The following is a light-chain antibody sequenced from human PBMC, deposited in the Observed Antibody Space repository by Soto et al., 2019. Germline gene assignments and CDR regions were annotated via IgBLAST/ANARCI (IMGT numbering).Light chain of an antibody. J-gene: IGLJ3*02. CDR3: SSWDDGLSGPV. V-gene: IGLV1-47*01. CDR2: RSN. Sequence: QSVLTQPPSASGTPGQRATIVCSGSAFNIGSNFVYWYRQFPGMAPKLLIYRSNQRPSGVPERFSASKAGTSASLAITGLRSEDEADYYCSSWDDGLSGPVFGGGTKLTVL. CDR1: AFNIGSNF.